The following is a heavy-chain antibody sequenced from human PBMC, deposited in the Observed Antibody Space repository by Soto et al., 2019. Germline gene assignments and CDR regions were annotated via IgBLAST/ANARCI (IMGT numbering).Heavy chain of an antibody. V-gene: IGHV4-31*03. CDR1: GGSISDGYY. Sequence: PSETLSLTCTVSGGSISDGYYWSWIRQHPGKGLEWIGSISDSGSTSYNPSLKSRVTISVDTSKNQFSLKLSSVTAADTAVYYCARDSSSQPGGYWGQGTLVTVSS. D-gene: IGHD2-2*01. J-gene: IGHJ4*02. CDR2: ISDSGST. CDR3: ARDSSSQPGGY.